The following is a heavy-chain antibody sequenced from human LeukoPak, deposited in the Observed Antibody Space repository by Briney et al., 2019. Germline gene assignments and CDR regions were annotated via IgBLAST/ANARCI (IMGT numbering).Heavy chain of an antibody. Sequence: ASVKVSCKASGYTFTSYFMRWVRQASGQGLEWMGIINPSGGSTTYAQKFQGRVTMTRDTSTSTVYMELRSLRSEDTAVYYCSRGPSASDWFVFGGPYWGQGTLVTVSS. CDR1: GYTFTSYF. D-gene: IGHD3-9*01. J-gene: IGHJ4*02. CDR2: INPSGGST. V-gene: IGHV1-46*01. CDR3: SRGPSASDWFVFGGPY.